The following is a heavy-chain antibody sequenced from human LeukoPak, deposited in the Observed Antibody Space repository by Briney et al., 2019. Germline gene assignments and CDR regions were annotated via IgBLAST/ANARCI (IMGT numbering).Heavy chain of an antibody. CDR1: GLSFNNYG. V-gene: IGHV3-30*02. D-gene: IGHD1-26*01. Sequence: GGSLKLSCAASGLSFNNYGMHWVRQAPGKGLGGVAFIRYDGSKKYYADSMKGRFLIYRDNSKNTSYLQMTMMRVEETAVYYSVKDWWRVGATCYIDYWGQGTLVTVSS. CDR3: VKDWWRVGATCYIDY. CDR2: IRYDGSKK. J-gene: IGHJ4*02.